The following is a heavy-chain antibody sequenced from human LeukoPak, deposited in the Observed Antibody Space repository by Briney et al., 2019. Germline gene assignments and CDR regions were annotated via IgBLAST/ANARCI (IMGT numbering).Heavy chain of an antibody. CDR3: TSLYLTDV. CDR1: GFTFSNYW. J-gene: IGHJ6*04. V-gene: IGHV3-74*01. Sequence: PGGPLRLSCAASGFTFSNYWMHWVRQVPGKGLVWVSRINNDGSGTTYTDSVKGRFTIPRDNAKNTLYLQMNSLRVEDTAVYYCTSLYLTDVWGKGTTVTVSS. CDR2: INNDGSGT. D-gene: IGHD2-2*02.